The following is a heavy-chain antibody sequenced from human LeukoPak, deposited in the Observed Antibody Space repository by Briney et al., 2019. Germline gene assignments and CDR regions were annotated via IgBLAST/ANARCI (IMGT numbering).Heavy chain of an antibody. CDR1: GGSISSYY. D-gene: IGHD2-21*02. Sequence: RTSETLSLTCTVSGGSISSYYWSWIRQPAGKGLEWIGRIYTSGSTNYNPSLKSRVTMPVDTSKNQFSLKLSSVTAADTAVYYCARDGRQYCGGDCYPAWGQGTLVTVSS. V-gene: IGHV4-4*07. J-gene: IGHJ4*02. CDR3: ARDGRQYCGGDCYPA. CDR2: IYTSGST.